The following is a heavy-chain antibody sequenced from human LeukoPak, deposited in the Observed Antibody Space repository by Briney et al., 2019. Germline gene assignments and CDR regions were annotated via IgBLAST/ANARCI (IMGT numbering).Heavy chain of an antibody. CDR2: INPNSGGT. J-gene: IGHJ3*02. CDR1: GYTFTGYY. V-gene: IGHV1-2*02. CDR3: ARGFTYYDYVWGSPPSPDAFDI. Sequence: GASVKVSCKASGYTFTGYYMHWVRQAPGQGLEWMGWINPNSGGTNYAQKFQGRVTMTRDTSISTAYMELSRLRSDDTAVYYCARGFTYYDYVWGSPPSPDAFDIWGQGTMVTVSS. D-gene: IGHD3-16*01.